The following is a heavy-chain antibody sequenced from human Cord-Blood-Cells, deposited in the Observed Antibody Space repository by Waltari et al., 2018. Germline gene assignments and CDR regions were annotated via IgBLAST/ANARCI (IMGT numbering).Heavy chain of an antibody. CDR1: GGSISSSSYY. Sequence: QLQLQESGPGLVKPSETLSLTCTVSGGSISSSSYYWGWIRQPPGKGLEWIGSIYYSGSTYYNPSIKSRVTISVDTSKNQFSLKLSSVTAADTAVYYCARLDSGSYDENWFDPWGQGTLVTVSS. J-gene: IGHJ5*02. V-gene: IGHV4-39*01. CDR2: IYYSGST. CDR3: ARLDSGSYDENWFDP. D-gene: IGHD1-26*01.